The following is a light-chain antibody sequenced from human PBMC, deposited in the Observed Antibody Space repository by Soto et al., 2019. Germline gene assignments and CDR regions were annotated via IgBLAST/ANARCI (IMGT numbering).Light chain of an antibody. V-gene: IGLV2-8*01. Sequence: QSALTQPPSASGSPGQSVTISCTGTSSDVGGYNYVSWYQQYPGKAPKLMIYEVSKRPSGIPDRFSGSKSGITASLTVSGLQAEDEADYYCSSYAGNNNLIFGTGTKVTVL. CDR2: EVS. J-gene: IGLJ1*01. CDR3: SSYAGNNNLI. CDR1: SSDVGGYNY.